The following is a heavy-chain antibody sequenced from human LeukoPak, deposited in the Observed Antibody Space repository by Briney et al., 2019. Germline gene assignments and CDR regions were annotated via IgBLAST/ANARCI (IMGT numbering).Heavy chain of an antibody. V-gene: IGHV3-30-3*01. CDR3: ATLLAIDY. CDR1: GFTFSSYA. D-gene: IGHD5-12*01. CDR2: ISYDGSDK. J-gene: IGHJ4*02. Sequence: PGGSLRLSCAASGFTFSSYAMYWVRQAPGKGLEWVTVISYDGSDKYYADSVKGRFPISRDNSKNTLYLQMNSLRAEDTAVYYCATLLAIDYWGQGTLVTVSS.